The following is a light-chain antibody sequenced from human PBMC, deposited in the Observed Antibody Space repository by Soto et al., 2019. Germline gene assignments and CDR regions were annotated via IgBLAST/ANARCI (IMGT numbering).Light chain of an antibody. V-gene: IGLV2-14*01. CDR3: TSYTSSSNPYV. CDR1: SSDVGGYTY. Sequence: QSALTQPASVSGSPGQSITISCAGTSSDVGGYTYVSWYQQHPGKAPKLMIYDVSNRPSGVSNRFSGSKSGNTASLTISGLQAEDEADYYCTSYTSSSNPYVFGGGTKLTVL. CDR2: DVS. J-gene: IGLJ1*01.